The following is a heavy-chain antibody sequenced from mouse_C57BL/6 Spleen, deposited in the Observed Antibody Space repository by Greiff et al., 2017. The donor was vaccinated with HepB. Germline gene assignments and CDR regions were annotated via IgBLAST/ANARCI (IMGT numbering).Heavy chain of an antibody. CDR1: GYTFTSYW. Sequence: QVQLKQPGTELVKPGASVKLSCKASGYTFTSYWMHWVKQRPGQGLEWIGYINPSSGYTKYNQKFKDKATLTADKSSSTAYMQLSSLTYEDSAVYYCARLGGNYEYFDVWGTGTTVTVSS. V-gene: IGHV1-7*01. J-gene: IGHJ1*03. CDR3: ARLGGNYEYFDV. D-gene: IGHD2-1*01. CDR2: INPSSGYT.